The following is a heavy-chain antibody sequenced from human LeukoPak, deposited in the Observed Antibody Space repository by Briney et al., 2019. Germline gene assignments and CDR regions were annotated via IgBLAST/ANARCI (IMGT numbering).Heavy chain of an antibody. D-gene: IGHD2-2*01. CDR2: IYTSGST. CDR3: ARDTCSSTSCQNFDY. V-gene: IGHV4-4*07. Sequence: SETLSLTCTVSGGSISSYYWSWIRQPAGKGLEWIGRIYTSGSTNYNPSLKSRVTMSVDTSKNQFSLKLSSVTAADTAVYYCARDTCSSTSCQNFDYWGQGTLVTVSS. J-gene: IGHJ4*02. CDR1: GGSISSYY.